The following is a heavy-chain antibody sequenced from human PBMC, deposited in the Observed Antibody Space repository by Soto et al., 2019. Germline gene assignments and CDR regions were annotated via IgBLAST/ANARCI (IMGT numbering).Heavy chain of an antibody. CDR3: AKLPPPLRYFDPVDYYYYMDF. D-gene: IGHD3-9*01. CDR2: ISYDGSNK. J-gene: IGHJ6*03. V-gene: IGHV3-30*18. CDR1: GFTFSSYG. Sequence: GGSLRLSCAASGFTFSSYGMHWVRQAPGKGLEWVAVISYDGSNKYYADSVKGRFTISRDNSKNTLYLQMNSLRAEDTAVYYCAKLPPPLRYFDPVDYYYYMDFWVKRTTVTVSS.